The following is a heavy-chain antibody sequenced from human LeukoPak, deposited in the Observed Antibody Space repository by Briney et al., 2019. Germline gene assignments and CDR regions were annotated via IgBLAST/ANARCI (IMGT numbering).Heavy chain of an antibody. CDR1: GFTFSSYG. Sequence: GSLRLSCPASGFTFSSYGMHWVRQAPGKGLEWVAVIWYDGSNKYYADSVKGRFTISRDNSKNTLYLQMNSLRAEDTAVYYCARARPAQQLDPGYYFDYWGQGTLVTVSS. D-gene: IGHD2-2*02. CDR2: IWYDGSNK. V-gene: IGHV3-33*01. J-gene: IGHJ4*02. CDR3: ARARPAQQLDPGYYFDY.